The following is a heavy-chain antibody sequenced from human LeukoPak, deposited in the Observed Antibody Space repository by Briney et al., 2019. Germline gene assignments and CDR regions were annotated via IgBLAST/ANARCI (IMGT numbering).Heavy chain of an antibody. Sequence: ASVKVSCKARGYTFTGYYMHWVRQAPGQGLEWMGWINPNSGGTNYAQKFQGRVTMTRDTSISTAYMELSRLRSDDTAVYYCRTDRYGDYGDYIDYWGQGTLVTVSS. J-gene: IGHJ4*02. CDR3: RTDRYGDYGDYIDY. V-gene: IGHV1-2*02. D-gene: IGHD4-17*01. CDR1: GYTFTGYY. CDR2: INPNSGGT.